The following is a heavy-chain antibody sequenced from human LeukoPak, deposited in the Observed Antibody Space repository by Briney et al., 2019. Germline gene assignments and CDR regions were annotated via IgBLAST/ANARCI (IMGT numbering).Heavy chain of an antibody. CDR3: TRGYYDSSDFEYFHH. Sequence: ASVKVSCKASGYTFTSYYMRWVRQAPGQGLEWMGIINPSGGSTSYAQKFQGRVTMTRDMSTSTVYMELSRLRSDDTAIYYCTRGYYDSSDFEYFHHWGQGTLVTVSS. D-gene: IGHD3-22*01. V-gene: IGHV1-46*01. CDR1: GYTFTSYY. CDR2: INPSGGST. J-gene: IGHJ1*01.